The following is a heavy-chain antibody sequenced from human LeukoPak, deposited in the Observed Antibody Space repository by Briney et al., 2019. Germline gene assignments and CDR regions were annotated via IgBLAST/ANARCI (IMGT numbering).Heavy chain of an antibody. CDR1: GFTFGDYY. J-gene: IGHJ3*02. V-gene: IGHV3-11*01. CDR3: ARYGSSTRNTFDI. Sequence: GGSLRLSCAASGFTFGDYYMTWIRQAPGKGLEWVSYISSRSGSSIYYGDSVKGRFTVSRDNAKNSLYLQMNSLRAEDTAVYYCARYGSSTRNTFDIWGQGTMVTVSS. D-gene: IGHD2-2*01. CDR2: ISSRSGSSI.